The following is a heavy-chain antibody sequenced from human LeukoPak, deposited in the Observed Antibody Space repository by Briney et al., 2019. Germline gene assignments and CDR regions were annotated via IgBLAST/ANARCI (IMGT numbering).Heavy chain of an antibody. D-gene: IGHD6-13*01. CDR2: NYTSWST. Sequence: SDTLSLACTVSGRPISRNYWRWLRQPAGEGLEWIGRNYTSWSTNYSPPLNSRVTFSLHTSRNQFSLRLSSVTAADTAVYYCARDGRGYASSWYFDLWGQGTLVTVSS. J-gene: IGHJ4*02. V-gene: IGHV4-4*07. CDR3: ARDGRGYASSWYFDL. CDR1: GRPISRNY.